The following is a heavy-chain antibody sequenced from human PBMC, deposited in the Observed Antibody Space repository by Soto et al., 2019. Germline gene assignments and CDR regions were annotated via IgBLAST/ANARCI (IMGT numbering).Heavy chain of an antibody. CDR1: GGIFSSYA. Sequence: GASVKVSCKASGGIFSSYAFSWVRQAPGQGLEWMGMIIPSFGTANYAQKFQGGVTISADESTNTAYMEVGSLRSEDTAVYYCARSLGSGSYYLDWGQGTLVTVSS. V-gene: IGHV1-69*13. J-gene: IGHJ4*02. CDR3: ARSLGSGSYYLD. D-gene: IGHD3-10*01. CDR2: IIPSFGTA.